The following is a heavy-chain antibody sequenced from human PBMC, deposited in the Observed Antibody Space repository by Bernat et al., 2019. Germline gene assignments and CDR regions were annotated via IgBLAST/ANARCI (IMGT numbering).Heavy chain of an antibody. CDR1: VGSISSSSYY. Sequence: QLQLQESGPGLVKPSETLSLICTVSVGSISSSSYYWGWIRQPPGKGLEWIGSIYYSGSTYYTPSLKSRVTISVDTSKNHFSLKLSSVTAADTAVYYCARQHYVDYVMQYFQHWGQGTLVTVSS. J-gene: IGHJ1*01. CDR2: IYYSGST. V-gene: IGHV4-39*01. CDR3: ARQHYVDYVMQYFQH. D-gene: IGHD4-17*01.